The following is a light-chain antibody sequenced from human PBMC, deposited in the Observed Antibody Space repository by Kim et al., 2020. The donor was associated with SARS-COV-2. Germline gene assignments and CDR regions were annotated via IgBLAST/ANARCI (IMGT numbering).Light chain of an antibody. CDR1: QSVSSN. CDR2: GAS. Sequence: EIVMTQSPATLSVSPGERATLSCRASQSVSSNLAWYQQKPGQAPRLLIYGASTRATGIPARFSGSGSGTEFTLTISSLQSEDFAVYYCQQYNNWPNFGQGTKLEI. J-gene: IGKJ2*01. V-gene: IGKV3-15*01. CDR3: QQYNNWPN.